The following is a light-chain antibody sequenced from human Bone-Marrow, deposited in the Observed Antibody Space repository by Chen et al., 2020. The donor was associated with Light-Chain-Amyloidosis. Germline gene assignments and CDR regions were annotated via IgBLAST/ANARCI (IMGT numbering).Light chain of an antibody. CDR2: DDS. V-gene: IGLV3-21*02. CDR3: QVWDRSSDRPV. Sequence: SYVLTQHSSVSVAPGQTATIALGGYNIGSTSVPWSQQTPGQAPLLVVYDDSDRPSGIPERLSGSNSGNTATLTISRVEAGDEADYYCQVWDRSSDRPVFGGGTKLTVL. CDR1: NIGSTS. J-gene: IGLJ3*02.